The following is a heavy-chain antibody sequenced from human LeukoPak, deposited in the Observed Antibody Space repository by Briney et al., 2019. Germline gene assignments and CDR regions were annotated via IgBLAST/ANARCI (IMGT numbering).Heavy chain of an antibody. CDR3: AKDRPVVVVPAASSSVWFDP. CDR2: ISGSVGST. Sequence: GGSLRLSCAASGFTFSSYAMSWVRQAPGKGLEWVSAISGSVGSTYYADSVKGRFTISRDNSKNTLYLQMNSLRAEDTAVYYCAKDRPVVVVPAASSSVWFDPWGQGTLVTVSS. J-gene: IGHJ5*02. D-gene: IGHD2-2*01. CDR1: GFTFSSYA. V-gene: IGHV3-23*01.